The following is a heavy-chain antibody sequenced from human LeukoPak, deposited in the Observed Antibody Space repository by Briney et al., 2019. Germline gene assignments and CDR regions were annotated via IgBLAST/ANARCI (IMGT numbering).Heavy chain of an antibody. CDR2: IKSKTDGGTA. J-gene: IGHJ4*02. CDR1: GFTFSNAW. Sequence: GGSLRLSCAASGFTFSNAWMSWVRQAPGKGLEWVGRIKSKTDGGTADYAAPVKGRFTISKDDSKNTLYLEMYSLKTEDTAMYYCLYFWSGSSLVDYWGQGTLVTVSS. D-gene: IGHD3-3*01. V-gene: IGHV3-15*01. CDR3: LYFWSGSSLVDY.